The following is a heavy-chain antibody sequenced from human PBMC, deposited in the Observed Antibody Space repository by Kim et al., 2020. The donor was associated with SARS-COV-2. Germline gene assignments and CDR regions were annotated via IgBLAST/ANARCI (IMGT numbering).Heavy chain of an antibody. Sequence: GGSLRLSCAASGFTFSSYSMNWVRQAPGKGLEWVSSISSSSSYIYYADSVKGRFTISRDNAKNSLYLQMNSLRAEDTAVYYCATTGYDSSGYYQYYYYGMDVWGQGTTVTVSS. CDR2: ISSSSSYI. V-gene: IGHV3-21*01. CDR1: GFTFSSYS. J-gene: IGHJ6*02. D-gene: IGHD3-22*01. CDR3: ATTGYDSSGYYQYYYYGMDV.